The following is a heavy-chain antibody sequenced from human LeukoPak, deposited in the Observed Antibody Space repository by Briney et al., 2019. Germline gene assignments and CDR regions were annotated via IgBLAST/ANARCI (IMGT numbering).Heavy chain of an antibody. Sequence: GRSLRLSCAASGFTFSSYAMHWVRQAPGKGLEWVAVISYDGSNKYYADSVKGRFTISRDNSKNTLYLQMNSLRAEDTAVYYCAKPIAVAGGFDYWGQGTLVTVSS. J-gene: IGHJ4*02. CDR1: GFTFSSYA. CDR2: ISYDGSNK. D-gene: IGHD6-19*01. V-gene: IGHV3-30-3*02. CDR3: AKPIAVAGGFDY.